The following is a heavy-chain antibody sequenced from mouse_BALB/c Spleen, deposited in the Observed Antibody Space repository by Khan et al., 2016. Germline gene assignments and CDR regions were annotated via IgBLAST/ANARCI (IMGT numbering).Heavy chain of an antibody. CDR1: GFSLTSYG. CDR3: SRRDDGGGAMDY. D-gene: IGHD2-3*01. V-gene: IGHV2-6*02. Sequence: QVQLQQSGPGLVAPSQSLSITCTVSGFSLTSYGVHWVRQPPGKGLEWLAVIWSDGSTTYNSALKSRLSIRKDNSKSQEFFKMNILQTDGAAMYYCSRRDDGGGAMDYWGQGTSVTVSS. CDR2: IWSDGST. J-gene: IGHJ4*01.